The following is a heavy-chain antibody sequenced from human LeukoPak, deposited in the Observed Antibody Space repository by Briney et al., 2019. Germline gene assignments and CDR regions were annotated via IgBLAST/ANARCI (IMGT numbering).Heavy chain of an antibody. CDR3: ARAEDYYDSSGYPFDY. D-gene: IGHD3-22*01. Sequence: GGSLRLSCAASGFTFSAYSMNWVRQAPGKGLEWVSYITSSSTTIYYADSVKGRFTISRDNAKNSLYLQMNSLRAEDTAVYYYARAEDYYDSSGYPFDYWGQGTLVTVSS. CDR1: GFTFSAYS. CDR2: ITSSSTTI. V-gene: IGHV3-48*01. J-gene: IGHJ4*02.